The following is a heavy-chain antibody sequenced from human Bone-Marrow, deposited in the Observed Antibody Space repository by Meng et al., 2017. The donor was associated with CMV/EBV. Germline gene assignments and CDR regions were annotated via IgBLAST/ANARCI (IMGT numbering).Heavy chain of an antibody. J-gene: IGHJ3*02. CDR2: IYPGDSDT. V-gene: IGHV5-51*01. CDR1: GYSFTSYW. Sequence: KVSCKGSGYSFTSYWIGWVRQMPGKGLEWMGIIYPGDSDTRYSPSFQGQVTISADKSISTAYLQWSSPKASDTAMYYCASIQGYYYDSSGSLGAKAFDIWGQGTMVTVAS. CDR3: ASIQGYYYDSSGSLGAKAFDI. D-gene: IGHD3-22*01.